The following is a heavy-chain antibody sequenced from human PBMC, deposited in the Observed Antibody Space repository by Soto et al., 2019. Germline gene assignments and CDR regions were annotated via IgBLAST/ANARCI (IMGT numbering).Heavy chain of an antibody. D-gene: IGHD5-12*01. Sequence: QVQLVQSGAEVKKPGSSVKVSCKASGGTFSSYTISWVRQAPGQGLEWMGRIIPTLGIANYAQKFQGRVPITAYKSTSTAYKELSSLRCEDTAVYYCARDPEPSDIVATIGEDCWGQGTLVTVSS. CDR1: GGTFSSYT. CDR2: IIPTLGIA. CDR3: ARDPEPSDIVATIGEDC. V-gene: IGHV1-69*08. J-gene: IGHJ4*02.